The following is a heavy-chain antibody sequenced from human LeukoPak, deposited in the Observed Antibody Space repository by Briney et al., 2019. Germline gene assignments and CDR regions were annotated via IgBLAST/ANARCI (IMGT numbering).Heavy chain of an antibody. CDR1: SYSFTSYV. CDR2: ISAYNGNT. J-gene: IGHJ6*03. V-gene: IGHV1-18*01. D-gene: IGHD3-3*01. CDR3: ARDMFPGSSGVVIKNMDI. Sequence: GASVKVSCKASSYSFTSYVFSSVRQAPGQGLEWMGWISAYNGNTKYAQKLQSRVTMTTDTSTSTGYMELRSLRCDDTAVYYCARDMFPGSSGVVIKNMDIWGKGTTVTVSS.